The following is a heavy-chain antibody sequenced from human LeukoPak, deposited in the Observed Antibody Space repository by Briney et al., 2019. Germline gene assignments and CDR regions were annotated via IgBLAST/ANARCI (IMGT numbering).Heavy chain of an antibody. CDR2: ISYDGSNK. V-gene: IGHV3-30*18. CDR3: AKDLRPYSSSYEEYFQH. D-gene: IGHD6-6*01. Sequence: QSGGSLRLSCAASGFTFSSYGMHWVRQAPGKGLEWVALISYDGSNKYYADSVKGRFTISRDNSKNTLYLQMNSLRAEDTAVYYCAKDLRPYSSSYEEYFQHWGQGTLVTVSS. J-gene: IGHJ1*01. CDR1: GFTFSSYG.